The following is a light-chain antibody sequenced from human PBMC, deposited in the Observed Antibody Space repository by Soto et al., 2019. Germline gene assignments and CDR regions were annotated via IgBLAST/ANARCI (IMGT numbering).Light chain of an antibody. CDR1: QSISSN. Sequence: EIVMTQSPATLSVSPGERATLSCRASQSISSNLAWYQQKTGQAPRLLIYAASTRATGIPARFSGSGSGTEFSLTISSLQSEDFAIYYCQQYNNWPPITFGQGTRLEL. J-gene: IGKJ5*01. CDR3: QQYNNWPPIT. CDR2: AAS. V-gene: IGKV3-15*01.